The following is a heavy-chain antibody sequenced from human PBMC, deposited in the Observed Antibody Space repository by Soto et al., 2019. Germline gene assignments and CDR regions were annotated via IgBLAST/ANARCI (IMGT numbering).Heavy chain of an antibody. Sequence: PSQTLSLTCAISGDSVSSNSAAWNWIRQSPSRGLEWLGRTYYRSKWYSDYAVSVKSRITINPDTSKNQFSLQLNSVTPEDTAVYYCAREIVVVVAATYKFRFDPWGQGTLVTVSS. CDR3: AREIVVVVAATYKFRFDP. V-gene: IGHV6-1*01. CDR2: TYYRSKWYS. D-gene: IGHD2-15*01. CDR1: GDSVSSNSAA. J-gene: IGHJ5*02.